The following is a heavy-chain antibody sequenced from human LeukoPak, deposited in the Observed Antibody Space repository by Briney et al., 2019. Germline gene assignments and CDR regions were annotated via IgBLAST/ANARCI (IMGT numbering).Heavy chain of an antibody. J-gene: IGHJ5*01. D-gene: IGHD6-19*01. Sequence: GGSLRLSCAASGFTFSNYTMTWVRQAPGKGLEWVSCISSSSSYMYYGDTLKGRFTISRDNAKNSLYLQMDDLRAEDTAMYYCARALTPASGWLGSWGQGTLVTVSS. CDR2: ISSSSSYM. CDR3: ARALTPASGWLGS. V-gene: IGHV3-21*01. CDR1: GFTFSNYT.